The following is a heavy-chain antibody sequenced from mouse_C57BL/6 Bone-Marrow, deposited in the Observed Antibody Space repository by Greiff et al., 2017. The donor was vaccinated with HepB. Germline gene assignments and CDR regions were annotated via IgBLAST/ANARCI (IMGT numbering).Heavy chain of an antibody. CDR2: MDPSDSDT. CDR3: AAYGNYGY. Sequence: VQLQQPGAELVMPGASVKLSCKASGYTFTSYWMQWVKQRPGKGLEWIGEMDPSDSDTNYHHKFKGKSTLTVDKSSSTAYMQLSSLTSEDAAVYYCAAYGNYGYWGQGTTLTVSS. CDR1: GYTFTSYW. J-gene: IGHJ2*01. V-gene: IGHV1-69*01. D-gene: IGHD2-1*01.